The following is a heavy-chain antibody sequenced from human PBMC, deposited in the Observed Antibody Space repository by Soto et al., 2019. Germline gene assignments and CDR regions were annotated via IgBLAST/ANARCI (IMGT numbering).Heavy chain of an antibody. CDR2: IYYSGST. J-gene: IGHJ4*02. CDR1: GGSISSYY. CDR3: ARRHGTFDF. Sequence: QVQLQESGPGLVKPSETLSLTCTGSGGSISSYYWSWIRQPPGKGLEWIGYIYYSGSTSYNPSLNSRVTISVDTSKNQYSLKLSSVTAADTSVYYCARRHGTFDFWCQGTMVTVSS. D-gene: IGHD2-2*01. V-gene: IGHV4-59*01.